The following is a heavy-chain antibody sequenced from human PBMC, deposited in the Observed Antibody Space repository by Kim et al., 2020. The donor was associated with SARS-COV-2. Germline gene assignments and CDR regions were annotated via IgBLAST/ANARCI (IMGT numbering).Heavy chain of an antibody. CDR3: ASQSYYYGSGQSEY. J-gene: IGHJ4*02. Sequence: GGSLRLSCAASGFTFSSYEMNWVRQAPGKGLEWVSYISSSGSTIYYADSVKGRFTISRDNAKNSLYLQMNSLRAEDTAVYYCASQSYYYGSGQSEYWGQGTLVTVSS. CDR2: ISSSGSTI. V-gene: IGHV3-48*03. CDR1: GFTFSSYE. D-gene: IGHD3-10*01.